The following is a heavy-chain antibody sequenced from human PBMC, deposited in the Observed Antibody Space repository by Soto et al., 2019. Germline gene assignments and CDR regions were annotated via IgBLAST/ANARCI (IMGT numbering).Heavy chain of an antibody. D-gene: IGHD6-13*01. Sequence: QAQVVQSGAEVRKPGSSVKLSCKASEGTYNSYAIAWVRQAPGQGLEWMGGIIPYYNTLNYAQKFQNRVTITADDSTNTVYMELSSLRSADTAVDFCASGASRWYPYFFDSWAQGTLVTVSS. CDR2: IIPYYNTL. CDR3: ASGASRWYPYFFDS. J-gene: IGHJ4*02. CDR1: EGTYNSYA. V-gene: IGHV1-69*01.